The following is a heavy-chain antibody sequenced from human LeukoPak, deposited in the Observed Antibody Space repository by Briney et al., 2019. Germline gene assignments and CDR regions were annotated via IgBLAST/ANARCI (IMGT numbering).Heavy chain of an antibody. CDR1: GFNFYDYG. D-gene: IGHD3-22*01. CDR3: ARGEDSPFDY. J-gene: IGHJ4*02. Sequence: GGSLRLSCAASGFNFYDYGMSGVRHAPGKGLEWVSGINWNGGSTGYADSVKGRFTISRDHAKNSLYLQMNSLRAEDTALYYCARGEDSPFDYWGQGTLVTVSS. CDR2: INWNGGST. V-gene: IGHV3-20*04.